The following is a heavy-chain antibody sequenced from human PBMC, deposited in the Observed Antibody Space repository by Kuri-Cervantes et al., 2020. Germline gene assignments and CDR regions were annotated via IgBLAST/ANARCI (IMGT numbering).Heavy chain of an antibody. CDR3: ARAYTYYYYYGSGAYYFDY. J-gene: IGHJ4*02. Sequence: SVKVSCKASGFTFTSSAVQWVRQARGQRLEWIGWIVVGSGNTNYAQKFQGRVTMTRNTSISTAYMELSSLRSEDTAVYYCARAYTYYYYYGSGAYYFDYWGQGTLVTVSS. CDR1: GFTFTSSA. V-gene: IGHV1-58*01. D-gene: IGHD3-10*01. CDR2: IVVGSGNT.